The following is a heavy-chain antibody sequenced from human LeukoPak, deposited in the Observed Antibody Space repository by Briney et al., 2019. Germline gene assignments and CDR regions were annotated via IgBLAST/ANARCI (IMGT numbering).Heavy chain of an antibody. J-gene: IGHJ3*02. V-gene: IGHV4-34*01. CDR1: GGSFSGYY. D-gene: IGHD6-6*01. CDR3: ARHPSRGPPSPPSIAARRSDI. CDR2: INHSGST. Sequence: SETLSLTCAVYGGSFSGYYWSWIRQPPGKGLEWIGEINHSGSTNYNPSLKSRVTISVDTSKNQFSLKLSSVTAADTAVYYCARHPSRGPPSPPSIAARRSDIWGQGTMVTVSS.